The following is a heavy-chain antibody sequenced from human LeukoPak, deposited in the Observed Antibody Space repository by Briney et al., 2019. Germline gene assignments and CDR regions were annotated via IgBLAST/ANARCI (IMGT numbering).Heavy chain of an antibody. D-gene: IGHD3-22*01. CDR2: INTNTGNP. Sequence: ASVKVSCKTSGYTFTMYPVNWVRQAPGQGLEWMGWINTNTGNPTYAQGFTGRFVLSLDTSVSTAYLQISSLKAEDTAVYYCAMGIYDSSGYYYDKFDYWGQGTLVTVSS. J-gene: IGHJ4*02. CDR1: GYTFTMYP. V-gene: IGHV7-4-1*02. CDR3: AMGIYDSSGYYYDKFDY.